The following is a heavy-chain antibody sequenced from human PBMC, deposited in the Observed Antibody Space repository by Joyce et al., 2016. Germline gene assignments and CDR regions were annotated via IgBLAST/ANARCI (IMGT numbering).Heavy chain of an antibody. CDR1: GLSFDLHSF. CDR2: VYLHGIT. J-gene: IGHJ2*01. D-gene: IGHD5-18*01. CDR3: ARRPYNVHTPLGSDWYFDL. Sequence: QVQLQESGPGLVKPSETMSLTCGVSGLSFDLHSFWVWLRQPPGKGREWIGNVYLHGITHARPSLKSRVTISMDTAKNQFSLNLNSVTAADTAVYFCARRPYNVHTPLGSDWYFDLWGRGTLVTVSS. V-gene: IGHV4-38-2*01.